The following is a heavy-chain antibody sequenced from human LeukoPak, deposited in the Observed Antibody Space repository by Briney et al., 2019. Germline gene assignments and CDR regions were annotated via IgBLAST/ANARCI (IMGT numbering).Heavy chain of an antibody. CDR1: GGSISSYY. CDR3: ARLRLRYFDWLPFDYYMDV. D-gene: IGHD3-9*01. V-gene: IGHV4-59*08. J-gene: IGHJ6*03. Sequence: SETLSLTCTVSGGSISSYYWSWIRQPPGKGLEWIGYIYYSGSTNYNPSLKGRVTISVDTSKNQFSLKLSSVTAADTAVYYCARLRLRYFDWLPFDYYMDVWGKGTTVTVSS. CDR2: IYYSGST.